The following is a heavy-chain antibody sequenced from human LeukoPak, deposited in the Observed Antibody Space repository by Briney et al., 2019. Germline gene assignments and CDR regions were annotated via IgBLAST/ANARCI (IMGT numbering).Heavy chain of an antibody. CDR2: ISYDGSNK. Sequence: GGSLRLSCAASGFTFSSYAVHWVRQAPGKGLEWVAVISYDGSNKYYADSVKGRFTISRDNSKNTLYLQMNSLRAEDTAVYYCASPYSSGWYAFDIWGQGTMVTVSS. D-gene: IGHD6-19*01. V-gene: IGHV3-30-3*01. J-gene: IGHJ3*02. CDR3: ASPYSSGWYAFDI. CDR1: GFTFSSYA.